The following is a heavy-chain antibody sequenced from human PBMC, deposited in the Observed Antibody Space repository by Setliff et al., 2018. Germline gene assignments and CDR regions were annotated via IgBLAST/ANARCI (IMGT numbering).Heavy chain of an antibody. CDR3: ARGGSSLLDY. Sequence: ASVKVSCKASGYSFSNYGITWVRQVPGQGLEWMGWISSYNGNTDYAQNFQGRVTLTTDTSTSTAYMELRSLRSDDTAVYYCARGGSSLLDYWGQGTLVTISS. J-gene: IGHJ4*02. CDR1: GYSFSNYG. CDR2: ISSYNGNT. V-gene: IGHV1-18*01. D-gene: IGHD3-16*01.